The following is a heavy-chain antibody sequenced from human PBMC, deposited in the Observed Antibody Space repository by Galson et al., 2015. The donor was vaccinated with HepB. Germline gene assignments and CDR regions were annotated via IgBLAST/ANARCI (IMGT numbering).Heavy chain of an antibody. Sequence: LSLTCVVSGDSISSGGFSWSWIRQPPGKGLEWLGYVYQSGSTYYNLSLKSRVTISVDGSKNQFSLKLSSVTAADTAVYYCARRSTQYCSSGSCYPVFDYWGQGILVTVSS. D-gene: IGHD2-2*01. CDR1: GDSISSGGFS. J-gene: IGHJ4*02. CDR3: ARRSTQYCSSGSCYPVFDY. CDR2: VYQSGST. V-gene: IGHV4-30-2*01.